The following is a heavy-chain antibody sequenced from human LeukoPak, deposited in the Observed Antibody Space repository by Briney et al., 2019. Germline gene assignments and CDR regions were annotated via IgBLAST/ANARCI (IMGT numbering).Heavy chain of an antibody. J-gene: IGHJ4*02. V-gene: IGHV1-46*01. CDR1: AYTFTNFY. CDR2: ISPGGDNT. D-gene: IGHD1-26*01. Sequence: ASVTVSCKASAYTFTNFYMHWVRQAPGQGLEWMGIISPGGDNTDYAQKLQGRLTVTRDTSTSTVYMELSSLRSEDTAVYYCARELRIGVGATDHWGQGSLVTVSS. CDR3: ARELRIGVGATDH.